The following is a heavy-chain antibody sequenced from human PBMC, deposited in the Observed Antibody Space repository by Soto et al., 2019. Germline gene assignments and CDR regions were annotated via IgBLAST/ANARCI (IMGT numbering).Heavy chain of an antibody. D-gene: IGHD2-2*01. V-gene: IGHV1-69*01. J-gene: IGHJ6*02. CDR3: ASSQVSSTSSEIYYYYYYGMDV. CDR2: IIPISDTT. Sequence: QVQLVQSGAEVKKPGSSVTVSCKASGGTFSSYAISWVRQAPGQGLEWMGGIIPISDTTNDELKFQGRVTITADECTSTAYVELTSLRYEDTAVYYSASSQVSSTSSEIYYYYYYGMDVWGQGTTVTVSS. CDR1: GGTFSSYA.